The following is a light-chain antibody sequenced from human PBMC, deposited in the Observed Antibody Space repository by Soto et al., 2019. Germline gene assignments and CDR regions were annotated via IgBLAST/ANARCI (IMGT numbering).Light chain of an antibody. CDR3: QQLSGYPWT. CDR2: AAS. Sequence: DIQMTQSPYSLSASVGDRVTITCRASQSISDFLNWYQQKPGQAPKLLIYAASTLQSGVPSRFSGRGSGTDFTLTISSLQPEDFATYSCQQLSGYPWTFGQGTKVDIK. V-gene: IGKV1-39*01. CDR1: QSISDF. J-gene: IGKJ1*01.